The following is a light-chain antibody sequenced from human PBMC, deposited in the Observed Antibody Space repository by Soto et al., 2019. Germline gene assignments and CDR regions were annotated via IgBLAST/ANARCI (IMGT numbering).Light chain of an antibody. Sequence: IVMTQSPATLSVSPGERATLSCRASQSVSSNLAWYQQKPGQVPRLLIYGASTRATGIPARFSGGGSGTEFILTISSLQSEDFAVYYCQQYNDWTWTFGQGTKVEIK. CDR2: GAS. CDR3: QQYNDWTWT. J-gene: IGKJ1*01. V-gene: IGKV3-15*01. CDR1: QSVSSN.